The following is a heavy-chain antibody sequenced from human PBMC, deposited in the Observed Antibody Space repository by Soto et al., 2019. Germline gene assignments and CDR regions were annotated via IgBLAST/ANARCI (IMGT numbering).Heavy chain of an antibody. CDR2: ISRDGSHK. CDR1: GFTFSSYA. J-gene: IGHJ4*02. Sequence: LRLSCAASGFTFSSYAIHWVRQAPGKGLEWVAVISRDGSHKYYLDSVKGRFTISRDNSKDTVNLLMNGLRDDDSAMYYCARSRNSAVADSFDFWGQGTLVTVSS. CDR3: ARSRNSAVADSFDF. D-gene: IGHD1-26*01. V-gene: IGHV3-30*04.